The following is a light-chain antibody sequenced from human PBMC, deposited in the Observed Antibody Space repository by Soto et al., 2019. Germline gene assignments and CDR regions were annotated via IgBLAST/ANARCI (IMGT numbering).Light chain of an antibody. Sequence: EIVLTQSPGTLSLSPGERATLSCRASQSVSSSYLAWYQQKPGQAPRLLIYGASSRATGIPDRFSGSGSGTDFTLTISRLEPEDFAVDYCQQYGSSPLTLTFGGGTKVDIK. CDR1: QSVSSSY. CDR2: GAS. CDR3: QQYGSSPLTLT. J-gene: IGKJ4*01. V-gene: IGKV3-20*01.